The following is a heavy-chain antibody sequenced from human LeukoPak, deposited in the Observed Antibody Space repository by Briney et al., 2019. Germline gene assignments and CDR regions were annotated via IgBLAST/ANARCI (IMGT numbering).Heavy chain of an antibody. J-gene: IGHJ5*02. D-gene: IGHD6-19*01. V-gene: IGHV1-18*01. Sequence: ASVKVSCKASGYTFTTYGTNWVRQAPGQGLEWMGWISAYNGNTNYAQKVQGRVTVTTDTSTSTAYMELRSLKSDDTAVYYCARDRVAERPGWFDPWGQGTPVTVSS. CDR2: ISAYNGNT. CDR3: ARDRVAERPGWFDP. CDR1: GYTFTTYG.